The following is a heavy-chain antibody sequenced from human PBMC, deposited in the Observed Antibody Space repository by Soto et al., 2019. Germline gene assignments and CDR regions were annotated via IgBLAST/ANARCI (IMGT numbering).Heavy chain of an antibody. CDR2: ITYDGSDQ. CDR3: GKDNPPVAL. V-gene: IGHV3-30*18. CDR1: AFTFITSG. J-gene: IGHJ4*02. Sequence: QVQLVESGGGVVQPGRSLRLSCVDSAFTFITSGLHWVRQAPGKGLEWVAIITYDGSDQHYADSVKGRFTISRDNSRNTLYLQMNSLTIDDTAVYYFGKDNPPVALWGQGTLVTVSS.